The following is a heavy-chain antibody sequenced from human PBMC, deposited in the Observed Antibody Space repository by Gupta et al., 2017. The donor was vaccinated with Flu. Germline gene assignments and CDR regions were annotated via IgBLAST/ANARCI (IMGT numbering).Heavy chain of an antibody. CDR2: INPNSGGT. CDR3: ATDNTNIAVAGNGTAFDF. J-gene: IGHJ4*02. D-gene: IGHD6-13*01. Sequence: QVQLVQSGAEVKKSGASVKVSCKASGYTFTDYYIHWVRQAPGQGLEWMGWINPNSGGTHYGQKFQGWVTMTRDTSISTAYMELSRLRSDDTAVYYCATDNTNIAVAGNGTAFDFWGQGTLVIVSS. V-gene: IGHV1-2*04. CDR1: GYTFTDYY.